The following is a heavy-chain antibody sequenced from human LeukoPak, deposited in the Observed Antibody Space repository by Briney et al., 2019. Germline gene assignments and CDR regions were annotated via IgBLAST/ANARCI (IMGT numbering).Heavy chain of an antibody. D-gene: IGHD1-14*01. J-gene: IGHJ4*02. CDR1: GYSFSNYG. CDR3: ARGSNRIGDRLDY. CDR2: ISAYNGYT. V-gene: IGHV1-18*01. Sequence: ASVKVSCKASGYSFSNYGISWVRQAPGQGLGGGGWISAYNGYTNYAQKLQDRVTMTTDPSTSTAYMELRRLTSDDTAVYYCARGSNRIGDRLDYWGQGTLVTASA.